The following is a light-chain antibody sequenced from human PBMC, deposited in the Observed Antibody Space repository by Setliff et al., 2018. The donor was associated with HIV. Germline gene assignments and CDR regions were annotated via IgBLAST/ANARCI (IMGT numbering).Light chain of an antibody. J-gene: IGLJ1*01. V-gene: IGLV2-14*01. CDR2: EVS. Sequence: LTQPASVSGSPGQSITISCTGTSSDVGGYNYVSWYQQHPGKAPKLMIYEVSNRPSGVSNRFSGSKSGNTASLTISGLQAEDEADYYCSSYASSSTLYVFGTGTKVT. CDR1: SSDVGGYNY. CDR3: SSYASSSTLYV.